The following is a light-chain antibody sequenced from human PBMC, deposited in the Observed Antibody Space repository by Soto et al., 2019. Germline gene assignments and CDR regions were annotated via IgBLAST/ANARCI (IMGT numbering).Light chain of an antibody. CDR3: CSYAGSYTSAV. J-gene: IGLJ1*01. CDR1: SSDVGGYNY. V-gene: IGLV2-11*01. CDR2: DVS. Sequence: QSALTQPRSVSGSPGQSVTISCTGTSSDVGGYNYVSWYQQNPGKAPKLMIYDVSKRPSGVPDRFAGSKSGNTASLTISGLQAEDEAEYYCCSYAGSYTSAVFGTGTKVTVL.